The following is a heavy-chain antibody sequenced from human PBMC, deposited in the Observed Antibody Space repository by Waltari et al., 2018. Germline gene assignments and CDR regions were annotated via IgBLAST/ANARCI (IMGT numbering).Heavy chain of an antibody. J-gene: IGHJ6*02. CDR2: SYYSGST. CDR1: GGPISSYY. CDR3: ARVGGGPRYYYYYYGMDV. Sequence: QVQLQESGPGLVKPSETLSLTCTVSGGPISSYYWSWIRQPPGKGLEWIGYSYYSGSTNYNPSLKSRVTISVDTSKNHFSLKLSSVTAADTAVYYCARVGGGPRYYYYYYGMDVWGQGTTVTVSS. D-gene: IGHD3-16*01. V-gene: IGHV4-59*01.